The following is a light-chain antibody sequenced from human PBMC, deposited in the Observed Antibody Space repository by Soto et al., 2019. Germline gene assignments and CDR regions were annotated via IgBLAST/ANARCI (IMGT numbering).Light chain of an antibody. J-gene: IGKJ2*01. CDR1: QSVSTR. CDR2: GAS. Sequence: PGERATLSCRASQSVSTRLAWYQQRPGQAPRLLIYGASTRATGVPARFSGSGSGTECTHTISSLQSEDFAVYYCHQYKHWPPMDTFGQGTKLEI. CDR3: HQYKHWPPMDT. V-gene: IGKV3-15*01.